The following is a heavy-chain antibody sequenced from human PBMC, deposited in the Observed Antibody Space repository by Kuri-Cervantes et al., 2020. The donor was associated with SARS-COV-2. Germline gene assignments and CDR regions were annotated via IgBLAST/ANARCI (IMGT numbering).Heavy chain of an antibody. Sequence: SETLSLTCTVSGGPISRYYWSWIRQAAGGGLEWIGRIYPSGNTNYNPSLQSRVTMSVDTSKNQFSLKLNSVTAADTAVYYCAREVDYYSSGGYMDVWGKGTTVTVSS. CDR3: AREVDYYSSGGYMDV. J-gene: IGHJ6*03. CDR1: GGPISRYY. CDR2: IYPSGNT. V-gene: IGHV4-4*07. D-gene: IGHD5/OR15-5a*01.